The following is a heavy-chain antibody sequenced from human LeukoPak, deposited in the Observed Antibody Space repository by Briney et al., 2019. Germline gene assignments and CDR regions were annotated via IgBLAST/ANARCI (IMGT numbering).Heavy chain of an antibody. CDR3: ARDQGYSYGRFDY. D-gene: IGHD5-18*01. CDR2: IYYSGSA. Sequence: PSETLSLTCTVSGGSIISYYWSWIRQPPGKGLEWIGYIYYSGSANYNPSLKSRVTISVDTSKNQLSLKLTSVTAADTAVYYCARDQGYSYGRFDYWGQGTLVTVSS. J-gene: IGHJ4*02. CDR1: GGSIISYY. V-gene: IGHV4-59*12.